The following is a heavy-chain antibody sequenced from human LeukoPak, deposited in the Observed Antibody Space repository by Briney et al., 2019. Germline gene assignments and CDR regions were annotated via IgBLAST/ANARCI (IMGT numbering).Heavy chain of an antibody. Sequence: SETLSLTCTVSGDSISSADYYWSWIRQPPGKGLEWIGYIYYSGSTYYNPSLKSRVTISVDTSKNQFSLKLSSVTAADAAVYYCARTYGDYGGVDYWGQGTLVTVSS. D-gene: IGHD4-17*01. CDR1: GDSISSADYY. V-gene: IGHV4-30-4*01. CDR2: IYYSGST. CDR3: ARTYGDYGGVDY. J-gene: IGHJ4*02.